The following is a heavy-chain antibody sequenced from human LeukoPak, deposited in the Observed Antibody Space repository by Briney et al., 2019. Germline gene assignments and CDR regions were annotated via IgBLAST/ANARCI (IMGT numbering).Heavy chain of an antibody. CDR2: IDPRDSGA. CDR1: GYSFSNYW. V-gene: IGHV5-51*01. CDR3: AKMSRDGYTLDY. Sequence: GESLKISCKGSGYSFSNYWIGWVRQMPGKGLEWMGIIDPRDSGARYCLSFEGQVPISADKSISTAYLQWSSLKASDSAMFYCAKMSRDGYTLDYWGQGTLVTVSS. J-gene: IGHJ4*02. D-gene: IGHD5-24*01.